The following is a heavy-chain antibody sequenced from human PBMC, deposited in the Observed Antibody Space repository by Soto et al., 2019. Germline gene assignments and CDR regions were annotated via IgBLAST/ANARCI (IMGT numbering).Heavy chain of an antibody. Sequence: PSETLSLTCTVSGGSISGSSYYWGWIRQPPGKGLEWIGSIYYSGSTYYNPSLKSRVTISVDTSKNQFSLKLSSVTAADTAVYYCARISGSYYKPIFRFDYWGQGTLVTVSS. D-gene: IGHD1-26*01. V-gene: IGHV4-39*01. CDR3: ARISGSYYKPIFRFDY. J-gene: IGHJ4*02. CDR2: IYYSGST. CDR1: GGSISGSSYY.